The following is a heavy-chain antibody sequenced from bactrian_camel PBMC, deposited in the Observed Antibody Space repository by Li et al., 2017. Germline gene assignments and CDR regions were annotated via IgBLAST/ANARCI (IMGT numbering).Heavy chain of an antibody. CDR2: IGTSDGTT. V-gene: IGHV3S1*01. CDR1: SYTFKSNC. CDR3: PSAT. Sequence: HVQLVESGGGSVQAGGSLRLTCATSSYTFKSNCMGWFRQAPGQEREGVAAIGTSDGTTYFADSVKGRFTITRDNAKITLYLQMSNLKPEDTGIYTVPSATGARGPRSPS. J-gene: IGHJ4*01.